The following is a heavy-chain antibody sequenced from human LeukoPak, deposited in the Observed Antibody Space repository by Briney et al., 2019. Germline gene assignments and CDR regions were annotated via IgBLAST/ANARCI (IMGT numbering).Heavy chain of an antibody. Sequence: SVKVSCKASGGTFSSYAISWVRQAPGQGLEWMGRIIPIFGTANYAQKFQGRVTITTDESTSTAYMELSSLRSEDTAVYYCARDLSYLGYTSFDYWGQGTLVTVSS. V-gene: IGHV1-69*05. J-gene: IGHJ4*02. D-gene: IGHD6-13*01. CDR2: IIPIFGTA. CDR3: ARDLSYLGYTSFDY. CDR1: GGTFSSYA.